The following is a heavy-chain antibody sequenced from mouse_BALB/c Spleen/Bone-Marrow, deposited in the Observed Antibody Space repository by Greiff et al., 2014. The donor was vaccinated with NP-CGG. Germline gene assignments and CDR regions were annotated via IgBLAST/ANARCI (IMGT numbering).Heavy chain of an antibody. Sequence: EVQLQQSGAELVKPGASVKLSCTASGFNIKDTYMHWVKQRPEQGLEWIGRIDPANGNTKYDPKFQGKATITADTSSKPAYLQLSSLTSEDTAVYYCARGGSSYGWYFDVWGAGTTVTVSS. CDR1: GFNIKDTY. CDR3: ARGGSSYGWYFDV. J-gene: IGHJ1*01. D-gene: IGHD1-1*01. V-gene: IGHV14-3*02. CDR2: IDPANGNT.